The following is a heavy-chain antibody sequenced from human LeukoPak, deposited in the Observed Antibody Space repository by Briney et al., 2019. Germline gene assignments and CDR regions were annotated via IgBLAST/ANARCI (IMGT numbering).Heavy chain of an antibody. V-gene: IGHV3-23*01. J-gene: IGHJ4*02. CDR1: GFTFSNYA. D-gene: IGHD6-19*01. CDR3: AKEARSSGGTDYFDF. Sequence: GGSLRLPCEASGFTFSNYAMSWVRQAPGKGLEWVSGLSGRGDSKYYADSVKGRLTISRDSSKNTLYLQMDSLRAEDTAVYYCAKEARSSGGTDYFDFWGQGTLVTVSS. CDR2: LSGRGDSK.